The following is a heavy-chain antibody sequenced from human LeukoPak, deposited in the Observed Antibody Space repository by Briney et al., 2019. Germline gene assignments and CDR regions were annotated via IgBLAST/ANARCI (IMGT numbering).Heavy chain of an antibody. J-gene: IGHJ3*02. Sequence: GGSLRLSCAASGFAFSSYAMSWVRQAPGKGLEWVSAISGSGGSTYYADSVKGRFTISRDNSKNTLYLQMNSLRAEDTAVYYCAKVRVASYYDDSISAFDIWGQGTMVTVSS. CDR3: AKVRVASYYDDSISAFDI. D-gene: IGHD3-3*01. CDR2: ISGSGGST. CDR1: GFAFSSYA. V-gene: IGHV3-23*01.